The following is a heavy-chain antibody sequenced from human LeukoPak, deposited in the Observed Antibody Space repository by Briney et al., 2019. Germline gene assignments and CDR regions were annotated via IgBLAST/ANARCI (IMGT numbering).Heavy chain of an antibody. V-gene: IGHV4-4*07. CDR1: GGSISSYY. CDR3: ARVGSSSWYYISDY. CDR2: IYTSGST. D-gene: IGHD6-13*01. J-gene: IGHJ4*02. Sequence: PSETLSLTCTVSGGSISSYYWSWIRQPAGKGLEWIGRIYTSGSTNYNPSLKSRVTMSVDTSKNQFSLKLSSVTAADTAVYYCARVGSSSWYYISDYWGQGTLVTVSS.